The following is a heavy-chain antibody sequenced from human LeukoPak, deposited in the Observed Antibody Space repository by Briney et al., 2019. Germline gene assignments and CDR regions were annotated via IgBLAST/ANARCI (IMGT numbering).Heavy chain of an antibody. J-gene: IGHJ5*02. V-gene: IGHV3-33*01. CDR3: ARGLRQWLVLS. CDR1: GFTFSSYG. Sequence: GGSLRLSCAASGFTFSSYGMHWVRQAPGKGLEWVAVIWYDGSNKYYADSVKGRFTISRDNSKNTLYLQMNSLRAEDTAVYYCARGLRQWLVLSWGQGTLVTVSS. CDR2: IWYDGSNK. D-gene: IGHD6-19*01.